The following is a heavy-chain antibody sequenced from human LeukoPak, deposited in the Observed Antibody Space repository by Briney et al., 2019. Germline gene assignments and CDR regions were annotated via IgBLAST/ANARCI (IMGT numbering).Heavy chain of an antibody. Sequence: SETLSLTCAVYGGSFSGYYWSWIRQPPGKGLEWIGEINHSGSTNYNPSLKSRVTISVDSSKNQFFLKLSSVTAADTAVYYCARELRRIATRREYYYYYYFMDVWDKGTTVTVSS. CDR2: INHSGST. D-gene: IGHD6-6*01. J-gene: IGHJ6*03. CDR1: GGSFSGYY. V-gene: IGHV4-34*01. CDR3: ARELRRIATRREYYYYYYFMDV.